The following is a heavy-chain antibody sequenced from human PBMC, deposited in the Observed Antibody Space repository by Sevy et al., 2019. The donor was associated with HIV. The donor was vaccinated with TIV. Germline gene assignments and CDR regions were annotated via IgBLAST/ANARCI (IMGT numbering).Heavy chain of an antibody. CDR1: GFSFSSYP. CDR3: ARDRGEILSSAFDY. Sequence: GGSLRLSCAASGFSFSSYPMNWVRQAPGKGLEWVSSISGSSNYIYYADSLRGRFTISRDNAKNSLYLQMNSLRAEDTAVYYCARDRGEILSSAFDYWGQGTLVTVSS. CDR2: ISGSSNYI. D-gene: IGHD3-16*01. J-gene: IGHJ4*02. V-gene: IGHV3-21*01.